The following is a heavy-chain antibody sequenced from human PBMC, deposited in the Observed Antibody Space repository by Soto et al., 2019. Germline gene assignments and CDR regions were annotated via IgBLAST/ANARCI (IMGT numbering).Heavy chain of an antibody. D-gene: IGHD2-8*02. Sequence: QVHLQESGPGLVKPSETLSLTCAVSGASSGSGSWWSWVRQPPGKGLEWIAEIFHDGNTNYSPSLKSRVTISVDKSQNQFSLNVYSVTAADTAVYYCARHEGWTGPDQWGQGTLVTVSS. CDR2: IFHDGNT. CDR1: GASSGSGSW. J-gene: IGHJ5*02. V-gene: IGHV4-4*02. CDR3: ARHEGWTGPDQ.